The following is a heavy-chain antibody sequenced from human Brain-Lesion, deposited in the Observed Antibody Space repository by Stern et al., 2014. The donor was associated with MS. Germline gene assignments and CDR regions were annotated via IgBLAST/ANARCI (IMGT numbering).Heavy chain of an antibody. D-gene: IGHD3-3*01. CDR1: GYIFTGYY. CDR2: IHTNNGGT. Sequence: QVQLVQSGAEVKKPGASVKVSCKTSGYIFTGYYIHLVRQAPGQGLERMAWIHTNNGGTTYAQQFQGRVTMSRDTSISTAYVELSSLTSDDTAVYYCARDQRGITIFGVVTDYYYLGMDVWGQGTTVTVSS. V-gene: IGHV1-2*02. J-gene: IGHJ6*02. CDR3: ARDQRGITIFGVVTDYYYLGMDV.